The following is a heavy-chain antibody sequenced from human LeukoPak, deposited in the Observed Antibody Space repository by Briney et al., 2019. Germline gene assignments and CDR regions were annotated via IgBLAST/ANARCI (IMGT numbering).Heavy chain of an antibody. CDR2: IYTSGST. V-gene: IGHV4-4*07. CDR1: GGSISSYY. D-gene: IGHD3-22*01. J-gene: IGHJ4*02. Sequence: SETLSLTCTVSGGSISSYYWSWIRQPAGKGLEWIGRIYTSGSTNYNPSLKSRVTMSVDTSKNQFSLKLSSVTAADTAVYYCARENYDSSGRFYFDYWGQGTLVTVSS. CDR3: ARENYDSSGRFYFDY.